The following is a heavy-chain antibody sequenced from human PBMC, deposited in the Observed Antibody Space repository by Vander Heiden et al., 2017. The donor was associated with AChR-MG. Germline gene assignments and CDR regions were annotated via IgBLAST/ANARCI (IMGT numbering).Heavy chain of an antibody. CDR3: ARGKTIKQLVRRDPSNWFDH. CDR1: GGSISSGGYY. CDR2: IYDNGNT. V-gene: IGHV4-31*03. D-gene: IGHD6-6*01. J-gene: IGHJ5*02. Sequence: QVQLQESGPGLVKPSQTLSLTCTVSGGSISSGGYYWTWIRQHPGKGLEWIGYIYDNGNTYYNPSLKSRLTISVDTSKNQFSLKLSSVTAADTAVYYCARGKTIKQLVRRDPSNWFDHWGQGTLVTVSS.